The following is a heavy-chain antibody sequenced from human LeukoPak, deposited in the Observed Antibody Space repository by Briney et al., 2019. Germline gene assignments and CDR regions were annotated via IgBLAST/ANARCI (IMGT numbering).Heavy chain of an antibody. J-gene: IGHJ4*02. Sequence: GASVKVSCKASGDTFTKYYMHWVRQAPGQGLEWMGIINPSGGGTSYAQKFQGRVTMTRDTSISTAYMELSRLRSDDTAVYYCARLTTGTATFGGQGTLVTVSS. D-gene: IGHD1-1*01. CDR1: GDTFTKYY. CDR3: ARLTTGTATF. CDR2: INPSGGGT. V-gene: IGHV1-2*02.